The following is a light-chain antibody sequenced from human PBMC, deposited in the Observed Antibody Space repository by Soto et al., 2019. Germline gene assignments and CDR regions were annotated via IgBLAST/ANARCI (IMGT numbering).Light chain of an antibody. J-gene: IGKJ5*01. CDR1: QSLLHITGETF. Sequence: DILMTQSPVSLPVTPGEPASISCKSSQSLLHITGETFLFWYLQKPGQSPQLLIYEVSTRVSGVPDRFSGSGSGTDFTLEISRVETDDVGIYYCMQSTQLPPTFGQGTRLEIK. CDR3: MQSTQLPPT. V-gene: IGKV2D-29*02. CDR2: EVS.